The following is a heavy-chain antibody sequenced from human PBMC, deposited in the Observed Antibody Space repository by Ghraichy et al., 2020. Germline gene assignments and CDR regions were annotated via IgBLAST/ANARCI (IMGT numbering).Heavy chain of an antibody. Sequence: GGSLRLSCAASGFTFSSYGMHWVRQAPGKGLEWVAVISYDGSNKYYADSVKGRFTISRDNSKNTLYLQMNSLRAEDTAVYYCAKDGGWYSDPAYYFDYWGQGTLVTVSS. D-gene: IGHD6-19*01. CDR3: AKDGGWYSDPAYYFDY. CDR2: ISYDGSNK. CDR1: GFTFSSYG. J-gene: IGHJ4*02. V-gene: IGHV3-30*18.